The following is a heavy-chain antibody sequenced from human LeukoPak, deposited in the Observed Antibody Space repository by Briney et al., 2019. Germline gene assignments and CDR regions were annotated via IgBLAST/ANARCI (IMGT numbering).Heavy chain of an antibody. V-gene: IGHV1-69*13. Sequence: SVKVSCKASGGTFSSYAISWVRQAPGQGLEWMGGIIPIFGTANYAQKFQGRVTITADESTSTAYMELSGLRSEDTAVYYCARVGSSSRWANYYYYMDVWGKGTTVTISS. CDR2: IIPIFGTA. J-gene: IGHJ6*03. CDR1: GGTFSSYA. D-gene: IGHD6-13*01. CDR3: ARVGSSSRWANYYYYMDV.